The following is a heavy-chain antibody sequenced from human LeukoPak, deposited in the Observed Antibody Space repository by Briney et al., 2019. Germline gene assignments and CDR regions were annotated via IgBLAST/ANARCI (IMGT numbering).Heavy chain of an antibody. Sequence: GASVKVSCKASGYTFTSYTIHWVRQAPGQRLEWMGWINAGNGNTKYSQEFQDRVTITRDTSASTAYMELSSLRSEDMAVYYCEKDNVLDYWGQGTLVTVSS. V-gene: IGHV1-3*03. CDR1: GYTFTSYT. J-gene: IGHJ4*02. CDR2: INAGNGNT. D-gene: IGHD2-8*01. CDR3: EKDNVLDY.